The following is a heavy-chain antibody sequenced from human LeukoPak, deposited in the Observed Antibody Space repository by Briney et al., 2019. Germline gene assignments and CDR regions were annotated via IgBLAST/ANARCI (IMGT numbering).Heavy chain of an antibody. V-gene: IGHV4-31*03. D-gene: IGHD2-2*01. CDR2: LYKSGNI. J-gene: IGHJ4*02. Sequence: TSETLSLTCTVSGGSISSGGDYWNWIRQHPGKGLEWIGYLYKSGNIYYNPSLKSRVTISVDTSKNQFSLKLSSVTAADTAVYYCARAPQAYCSVTACYIFDYWGQGTLVTVSS. CDR1: GGSISSGGDY. CDR3: ARAPQAYCSVTACYIFDY.